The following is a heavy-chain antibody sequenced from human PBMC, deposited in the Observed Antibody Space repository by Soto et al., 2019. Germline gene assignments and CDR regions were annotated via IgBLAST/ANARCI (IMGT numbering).Heavy chain of an antibody. Sequence: GGSLRLSCAASGFTFSSYAMSWVRQAPGKGLEWVSAISGSGGSTYYADSVKGRFTISRDNSENTLYLQMNSLRAEDTAVYYCAKGGLYGSGSYYNAGSYYYYGMDVWGQGTTVTVSS. V-gene: IGHV3-23*01. J-gene: IGHJ6*02. CDR3: AKGGLYGSGSYYNAGSYYYYGMDV. CDR1: GFTFSSYA. CDR2: ISGSGGST. D-gene: IGHD3-10*01.